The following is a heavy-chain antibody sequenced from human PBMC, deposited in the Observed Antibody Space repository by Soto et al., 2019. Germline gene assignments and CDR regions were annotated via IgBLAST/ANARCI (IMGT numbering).Heavy chain of an antibody. CDR1: GYTFTGYD. Sequence: QAQLVQSGAEVKKPGASVKVSCKASGYTFTGYDINWVRQATGQGREWMGWMNPNRGNTGYAQNFQGRVTMTRDNSITTAYIELTSLRDDDSAVYYCAGEKVGTTGIDFWGQGTLVTVSS. V-gene: IGHV1-8*01. D-gene: IGHD1-26*01. CDR3: AGEKVGTTGIDF. J-gene: IGHJ4*02. CDR2: MNPNRGNT.